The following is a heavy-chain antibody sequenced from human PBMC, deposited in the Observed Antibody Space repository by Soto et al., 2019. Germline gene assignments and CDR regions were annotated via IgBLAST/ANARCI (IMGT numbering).Heavy chain of an antibody. CDR2: ISTYNGNT. V-gene: IGHV1-18*01. J-gene: IGHJ6*02. CDR1: GYTFTNYG. Sequence: QVQLVQSGAEVKKPGASVKVSCKASGYTFTNYGIIWVRQAPGQGLEWMGWISTYNGNTNFAQKLQGRVTMTTDTSASTAYMELRSLRSDDTAVYYCARSVYCSSTSCPLKYYYYGMDVWGQGTTVTVSS. D-gene: IGHD2-2*01. CDR3: ARSVYCSSTSCPLKYYYYGMDV.